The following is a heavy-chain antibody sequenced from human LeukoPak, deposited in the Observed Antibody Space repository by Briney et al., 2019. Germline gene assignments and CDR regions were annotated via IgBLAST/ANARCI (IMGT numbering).Heavy chain of an antibody. V-gene: IGHV3-23*01. CDR3: AKYSYYDFWSGSRPTEYYFDY. Sequence: GGSLRLSCAASGFTFSSYAMSWVRQAPGKGLEWVSAISGSGGSTYYADSVKGRFTISRDNSKNTLYLQMNSLRAEDTAVYYCAKYSYYDFWSGSRPTEYYFDYWGQGTLDTVSS. CDR1: GFTFSSYA. J-gene: IGHJ4*02. D-gene: IGHD3-3*01. CDR2: ISGSGGST.